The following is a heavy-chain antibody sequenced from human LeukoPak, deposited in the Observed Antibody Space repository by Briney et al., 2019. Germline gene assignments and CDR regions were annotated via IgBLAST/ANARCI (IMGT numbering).Heavy chain of an antibody. CDR1: GESLSKYY. D-gene: IGHD1-26*01. J-gene: IGHJ4*02. CDR3: ASSVGSTDY. CDR2: INHRGST. Sequence: SETLSLTCAVYGESLSKYYWTWIRQSPGKGLEWIGEINHRGSTNLNPSLKSRVTLSVDTSKHQFSLKLTSVTAADAAVYYCASSVGSTDYWGQGTVDTVSS. V-gene: IGHV4-34*01.